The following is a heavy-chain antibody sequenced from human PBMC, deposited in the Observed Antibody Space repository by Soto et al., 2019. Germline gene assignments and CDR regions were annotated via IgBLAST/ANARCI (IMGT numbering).Heavy chain of an antibody. V-gene: IGHV4-34*01. CDR3: AGGTVYVPFLFPCLDV. Sequence: PSETLSLTCAVYGESLSAYYWTWIRQPPGKGLEWIGEINQSGSTNYNPSLKSRVTMSADTSKKHFSLKVTSVTAADTAVYYCAGGTVYVPFLFPCLDVRGQGTTVTVSS. D-gene: IGHD3-10*02. CDR2: INQSGST. J-gene: IGHJ6*02. CDR1: GESLSAYY.